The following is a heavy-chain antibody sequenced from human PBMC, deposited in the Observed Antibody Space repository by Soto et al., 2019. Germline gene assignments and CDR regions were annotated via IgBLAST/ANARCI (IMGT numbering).Heavy chain of an antibody. J-gene: IGHJ5*02. D-gene: IGHD1-1*01. Sequence: EVQLVESGGGLVQPGGSLRLSCADSGFILRNYWMSWVRQAPGMGLQWVASIKEDGSEKYYVDPVKGRFTISRENAKNSLYLQMNNLRAEDTDVYYCARYRYINPWGQGILVTVSS. CDR1: GFILRNYW. CDR3: ARYRYINP. V-gene: IGHV3-7*03. CDR2: IKEDGSEK.